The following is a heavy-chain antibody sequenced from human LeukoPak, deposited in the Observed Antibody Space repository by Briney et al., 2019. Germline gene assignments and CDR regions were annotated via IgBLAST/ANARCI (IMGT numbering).Heavy chain of an antibody. J-gene: IGHJ3*02. Sequence: SGTLSLTCTVSGGSISSYYWSWIRQPPGKGLEWIGYIYYSGSTNYNPSLKSRVTISVDTSKNQFSLKLSSVTAADTAVYYCARGAAAGKGDAFDIWGQGTMVTVSS. CDR3: ARGAAAGKGDAFDI. V-gene: IGHV4-59*01. CDR2: IYYSGST. D-gene: IGHD6-13*01. CDR1: GGSISSYY.